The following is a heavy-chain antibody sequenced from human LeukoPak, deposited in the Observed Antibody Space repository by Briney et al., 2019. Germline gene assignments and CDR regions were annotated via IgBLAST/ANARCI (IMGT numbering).Heavy chain of an antibody. J-gene: IGHJ4*02. Sequence: GGSLRLSCAASGFTLSSYAMSWVRQAPGKGLEWVSAISDTGNTYHADSVRGRFTISRDSSKNTLFLQMNRLRPEDAAVYYCAKAPVTTCRGAFCYPFDYWGLGTLVTVSS. V-gene: IGHV3-23*01. CDR2: ISDTGNT. CDR3: AKAPVTTCRGAFCYPFDY. CDR1: GFTLSSYA. D-gene: IGHD2-15*01.